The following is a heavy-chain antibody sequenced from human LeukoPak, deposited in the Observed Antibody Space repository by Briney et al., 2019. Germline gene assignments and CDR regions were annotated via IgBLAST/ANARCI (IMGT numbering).Heavy chain of an antibody. J-gene: IGHJ5*02. D-gene: IGHD6-6*01. CDR1: GFTFSSYW. CDR3: ARQGSRQLVDNWFDP. V-gene: IGHV3-7*01. CDR2: IKQDGSEK. Sequence: GESLRLSCAASGFTFSSYWMSWVRQAPGKGLEWVASIKQDGSEKYYVDSVKGRFTISRDNAKNSLYLQMNSLRAEDTAVYYCARQGSRQLVDNWFDPWGQGTLVTVSS.